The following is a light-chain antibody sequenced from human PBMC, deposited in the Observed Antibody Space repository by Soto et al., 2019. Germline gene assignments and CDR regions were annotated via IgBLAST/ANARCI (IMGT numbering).Light chain of an antibody. CDR1: QSVSKY. CDR2: DAS. J-gene: IGKJ4*01. Sequence: EIVLTQSPATLSLSPGERATLSCRAIQSVSKYLAWYQRKPGQAPRLLIHDASNRATGIPARFSGSGSGTDFTLTISSLEPEDFGVYYCQQRSNWPQITFGGGTKVEIK. CDR3: QQRSNWPQIT. V-gene: IGKV3-11*01.